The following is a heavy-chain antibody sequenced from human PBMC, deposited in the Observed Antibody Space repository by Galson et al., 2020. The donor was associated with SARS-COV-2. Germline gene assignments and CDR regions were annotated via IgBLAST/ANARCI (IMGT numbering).Heavy chain of an antibody. CDR1: GGSIIGHY. J-gene: IGHJ4*02. Sequence: SETLSLTCTGSGGSIIGHYWSWIRQPPGKGLEWIGDIYDRGSANYNPSLTSRVSISIDTSKNQFSLTLSSVTAADTAVYSCARGARANWVTFDYWGQGTLVTVSS. V-gene: IGHV4-59*11. CDR3: ARGARANWVTFDY. D-gene: IGHD7-27*01. CDR2: IYDRGSA.